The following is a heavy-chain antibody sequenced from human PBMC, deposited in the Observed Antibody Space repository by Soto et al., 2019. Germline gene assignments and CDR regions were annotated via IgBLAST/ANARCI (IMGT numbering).Heavy chain of an antibody. CDR3: ARRAVVAVTGSLDNWLDP. V-gene: IGHV4-61*08. D-gene: IGHD2-21*01. Sequence: SETLSLTCTVSGGSIISGDYNWNWIRQPPGKALEWIGYVYNSGSTNYNPSLKSRVTISVDTSKNQFSLKVNSVTAADTAVYYCARRAVVAVTGSLDNWLDPWGQGILVTVSS. J-gene: IGHJ5*02. CDR1: GGSIISGDYN. CDR2: VYNSGST.